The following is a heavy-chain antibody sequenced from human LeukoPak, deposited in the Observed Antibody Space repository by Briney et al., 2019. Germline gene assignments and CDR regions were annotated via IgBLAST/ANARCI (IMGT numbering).Heavy chain of an antibody. V-gene: IGHV3-48*04. D-gene: IGHD6-6*01. CDR1: GFTFSSHS. CDR2: ISSSGSTI. CDR3: ARDSSSPLD. J-gene: IGHJ4*02. Sequence: GGSLRLSCAASGFTFSSHSMNWVRQAPGKGLEWVSYISSSGSTIYYADSVKGRFTISRDNAKNSLYLQMNSLRAEDTAVYYCARDSSSPLDWGQGTLVTVSS.